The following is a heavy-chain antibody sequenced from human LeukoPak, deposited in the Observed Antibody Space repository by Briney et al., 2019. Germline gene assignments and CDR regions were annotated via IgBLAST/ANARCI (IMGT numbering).Heavy chain of an antibody. CDR2: INTNTGSP. V-gene: IGHV7-4-1*02. CDR3: VRGIDTTGYFNY. Sequence: ASVKVSCKASGYTFSTYPLNWVRQAPGQGLEWMGWINTNTGSPTYAQGLTGRFVFSLDTSVSTAFLQISSLKAEDSALYCCVRGIDTTGYFNYWGQGTLVTVSS. D-gene: IGHD3-22*01. J-gene: IGHJ4*02. CDR1: GYTFSTYP.